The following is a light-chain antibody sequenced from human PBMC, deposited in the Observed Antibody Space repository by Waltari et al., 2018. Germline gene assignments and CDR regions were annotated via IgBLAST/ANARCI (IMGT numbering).Light chain of an antibody. CDR1: SSDVGGFNY. Sequence: PGQSITISCTGTSSDVGGFNYVSWYQQHPGKAPKLMIYEITNRPSGVSNRFSGSKSGNTASLTISGLQAKDEADYYCSSYTSSSAFVVFGGGTKLTVL. V-gene: IGLV2-14*01. CDR3: SSYTSSSAFVV. J-gene: IGLJ2*01. CDR2: EIT.